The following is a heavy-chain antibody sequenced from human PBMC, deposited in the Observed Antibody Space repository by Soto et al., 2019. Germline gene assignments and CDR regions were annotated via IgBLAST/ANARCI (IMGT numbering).Heavy chain of an antibody. CDR1: GYIFIHYY. D-gene: IGHD2-21*01. CDR2: INPNGGSR. CDR3: ARSLLQRDF. J-gene: IGHJ4*02. Sequence: QVQLVQSGAEVKKPGASVKVSCKASGYIFIHYYIHWVRQAPGQGLEWMAIINPNGGSRNYAQKFESRVTGSSDTSTSTGSMELNSLGSDGTAVYFCARSLLQRDFWGQGTLVTVSS. V-gene: IGHV1-46*01.